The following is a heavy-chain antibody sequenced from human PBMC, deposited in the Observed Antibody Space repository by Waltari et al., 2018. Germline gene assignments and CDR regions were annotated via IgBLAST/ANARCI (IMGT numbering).Heavy chain of an antibody. CDR3: ASYRGGYNWYYFDY. Sequence: QVQLQQWGAGLLKPSETLSLTCAVYGGSFSGYYWSWIRQPPGKGLEWIGEINHSGSTNYNPSLKSRVTISVDTSKNQSSLKLSSVTAADTAVYYCASYRGGYNWYYFDYWGQGTLVTVSS. CDR1: GGSFSGYY. J-gene: IGHJ4*02. D-gene: IGHD1-1*01. CDR2: INHSGST. V-gene: IGHV4-34*01.